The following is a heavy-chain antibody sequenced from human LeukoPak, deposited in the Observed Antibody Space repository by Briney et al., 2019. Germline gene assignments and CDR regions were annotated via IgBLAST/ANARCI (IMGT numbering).Heavy chain of an antibody. V-gene: IGHV4-59*01. CDR3: ARVRYPENYFDY. Sequence: SETLSLTCTVSGVSISNYYWSWSRQPPGKGLEWIGYIYYSGSTNYNPSLKSRVTISVDTSKNHFSLKVSSVTAADTAVYYCARVRYPENYFDYWGQGTLVNVCS. J-gene: IGHJ4*02. D-gene: IGHD1-1*01. CDR1: GVSISNYY. CDR2: IYYSGST.